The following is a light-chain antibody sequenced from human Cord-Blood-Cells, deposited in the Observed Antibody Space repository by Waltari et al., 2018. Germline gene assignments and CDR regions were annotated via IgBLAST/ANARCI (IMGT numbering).Light chain of an antibody. CDR1: QGIRSY. CDR3: QQLNSYPYS. J-gene: IGKJ2*03. CDR2: AAS. V-gene: IGKV1-9*01. Sequence: DIQLTQPPSFLSASVGDRVTITCRASQGIRSYLAWYQQKPGKAPKLLIYAASTLQSGIPTRFSGSGSGTEFTLTISSLQPEEFATYYCQQLNSYPYSFGQGTKLEIK.